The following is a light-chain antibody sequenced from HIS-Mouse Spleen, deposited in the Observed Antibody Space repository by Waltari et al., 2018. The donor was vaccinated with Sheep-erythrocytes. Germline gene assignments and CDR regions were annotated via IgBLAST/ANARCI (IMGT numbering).Light chain of an antibody. CDR2: GAT. CDR3: QQYNNWPPWT. V-gene: IGKV3-15*01. J-gene: IGKJ1*01. CDR1: QSVRSN. Sequence: EIVMTQTPATLSVSPGERATLPCRASQSVRSNLAWYQQKPGQAPRLLIYGATTRATGIPARFSGSGSGTEFTLTMSSMQSEDFAVYYCQQYNNWPPWTFGQGTKVEIK.